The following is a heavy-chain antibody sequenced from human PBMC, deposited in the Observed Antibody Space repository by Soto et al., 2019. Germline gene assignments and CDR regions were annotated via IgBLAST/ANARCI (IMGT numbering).Heavy chain of an antibody. CDR2: INVGNGDT. D-gene: IGHD1-26*01. V-gene: IGHV1-3*01. CDR1: GYPLSNYG. Sequence: QVQLVQSGAEVKKPGASVKVSCKASGYPLSNYGIHWVRQAPGQRLEWMGGINVGNGDTQYSEKFEARVTISSNTSASTAYMELRSLTSEDTAIYFCARHLTGSYYQLHFWGQGSLVAVSS. CDR3: ARHLTGSYYQLHF. J-gene: IGHJ4*02.